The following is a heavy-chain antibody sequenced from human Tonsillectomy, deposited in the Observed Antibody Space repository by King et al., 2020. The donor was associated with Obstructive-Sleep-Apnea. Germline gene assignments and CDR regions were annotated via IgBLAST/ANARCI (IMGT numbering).Heavy chain of an antibody. J-gene: IGHJ4*02. D-gene: IGHD2-2*01. CDR2: IRYDETDK. CDR3: ARDRQGYQVSEY. V-gene: IGHV3-30*02. Sequence: VQLVESGGGVVQPGGSLTLACAASGFTFSTYSMHWVRQAPGKGLEWVAFIRYDETDKYYADSVKGRFTISRDNSQNTLYLQMNNLRFEDTALYYCARDRQGYQVSEYWGQGTLVTVSS. CDR1: GFTFSTYS.